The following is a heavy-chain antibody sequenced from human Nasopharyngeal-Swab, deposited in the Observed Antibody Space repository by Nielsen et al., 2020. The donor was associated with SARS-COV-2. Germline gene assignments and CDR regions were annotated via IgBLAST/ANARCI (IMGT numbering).Heavy chain of an antibody. D-gene: IGHD3-22*01. Sequence: RQAPGKGLEWLGEINHSGSTNYNPSLKSRVTISVDTSKNQFSLKLSSVTAADTAVYYCARGTSNYYDSSGTIDYWGQGTLVTVSS. J-gene: IGHJ4*02. V-gene: IGHV4-34*01. CDR2: INHSGST. CDR3: ARGTSNYYDSSGTIDY.